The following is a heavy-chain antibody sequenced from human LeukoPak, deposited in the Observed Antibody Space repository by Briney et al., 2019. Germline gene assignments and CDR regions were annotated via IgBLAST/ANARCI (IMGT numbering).Heavy chain of an antibody. J-gene: IGHJ4*02. CDR3: ARHLLGNAYFMDY. V-gene: IGHV5-51*01. Sequence: RGESLKISCKGSGYTFANYWIGWVRQMPGKGLEWMGIIYPGDPVTRYSPSFADHVTISADKSISTAYLQWNSLRASDTAMYYCARHLLGNAYFMDYWGQGTPVTVSS. D-gene: IGHD2/OR15-2a*01. CDR1: GYTFANYW. CDR2: IYPGDPVT.